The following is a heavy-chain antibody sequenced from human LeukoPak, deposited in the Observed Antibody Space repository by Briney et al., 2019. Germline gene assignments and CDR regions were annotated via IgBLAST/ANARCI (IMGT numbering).Heavy chain of an antibody. Sequence: TGGSLRLSCAASGFTFSSYAMSWVRQAPGKGLEWVSAISGSGGSTYYADSVKGRFTISRDNSKNTLYLQMNSLRAEDTAVYYCAKDLGPYGSSYFHHWGQGTLVTVSS. CDR2: ISGSGGST. V-gene: IGHV3-23*01. CDR3: AKDLGPYGSSYFHH. J-gene: IGHJ1*01. D-gene: IGHD3-10*01. CDR1: GFTFSSYA.